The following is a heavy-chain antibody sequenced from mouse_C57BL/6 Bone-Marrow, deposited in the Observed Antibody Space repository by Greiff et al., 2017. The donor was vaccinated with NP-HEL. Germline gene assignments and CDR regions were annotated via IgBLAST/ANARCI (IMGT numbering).Heavy chain of an antibody. Sequence: QVQLQQPGAELVRPGSSVKLSCKASGYTFTSYWMDWVKQRPGQGLEWIGNIYPSDSETHYNQKFKDKATLTVVKSSSTAYMQLSSLTSEDSAVYYWERSNYYGSSPTFAYWGQGTLVTVSA. CDR1: GYTFTSYW. CDR2: IYPSDSET. CDR3: ERSNYYGSSPTFAY. D-gene: IGHD1-1*01. J-gene: IGHJ3*01. V-gene: IGHV1-61*01.